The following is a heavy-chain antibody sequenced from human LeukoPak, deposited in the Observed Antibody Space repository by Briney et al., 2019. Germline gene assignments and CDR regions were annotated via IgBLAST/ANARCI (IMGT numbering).Heavy chain of an antibody. CDR1: GFIFSRHT. Sequence: AGGSLRLSCAASGFIFSRHTMHWVRQAPGKGLQWVALISYDGSNKYFADSVKGRFTISRDNSRNTLSLQVNSLRLEDTAVYYCVRSSAAAKYYFDYWGQGTLVTVSS. CDR2: ISYDGSNK. J-gene: IGHJ4*02. CDR3: VRSSAAAKYYFDY. D-gene: IGHD6-13*01. V-gene: IGHV3-30-3*01.